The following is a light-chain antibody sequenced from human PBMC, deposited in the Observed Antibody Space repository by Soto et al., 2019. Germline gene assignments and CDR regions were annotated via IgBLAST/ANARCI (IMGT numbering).Light chain of an antibody. J-gene: IGKJ1*01. V-gene: IGKV2-28*01. CDR2: LGS. CDR1: QSLLHSNGYNY. CDR3: MQDLQTPRWT. Sequence: DIVMTQSPLSLPVTPGEPASISCRSSQSLLHSNGYNYLDRYLQKPGQSPELLSYLGSNRASGVPDRFSGSGSGTDFSLKISRVEAEDVGVYYCMQDLQTPRWTFGQGTKVEIK.